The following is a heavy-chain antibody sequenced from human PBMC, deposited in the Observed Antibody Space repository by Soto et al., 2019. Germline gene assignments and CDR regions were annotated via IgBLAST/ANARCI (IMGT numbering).Heavy chain of an antibody. D-gene: IGHD3-22*01. V-gene: IGHV2-5*02. J-gene: IGHJ3*01. Sequence: QITLKESGPTLVNPTQTLTLTCHFSGFSLTTPGVGVGWVRQPPGKALEWLTLIYWDDDKRYSPSLKSRLAIAKDTASNLVVLTMTNMDPVATGTYSLVHRRVESSGSVWTYGPFDFWGQGTVVTVSS. CDR2: IYWDDDK. CDR1: GFSLTTPGVG. CDR3: VHRRVESSGSVWTYGPFDF.